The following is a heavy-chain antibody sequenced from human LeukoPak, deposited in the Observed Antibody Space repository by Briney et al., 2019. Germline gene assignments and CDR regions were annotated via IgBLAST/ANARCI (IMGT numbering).Heavy chain of an antibody. CDR3: ARAVAASYDFWSGYSDDGAFDI. D-gene: IGHD3-3*01. V-gene: IGHV4-30-4*01. J-gene: IGHJ3*02. CDR2: IYYSGST. Sequence: SETLSLTCTVSGGSTSSGDYYWSWIRQPPGKGLEWIGYIYYSGSTYYNPSLKSRVTISVDTSKNQFSLKLSSVTAADTAVYYCARAVAASYDFWSGYSDDGAFDIWGQGTMVTVSS. CDR1: GGSTSSGDYY.